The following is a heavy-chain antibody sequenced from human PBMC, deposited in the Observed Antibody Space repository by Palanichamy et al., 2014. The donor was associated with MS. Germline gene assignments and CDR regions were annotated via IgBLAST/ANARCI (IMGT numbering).Heavy chain of an antibody. J-gene: IGHJ6*02. V-gene: IGHV4-4*07. CDR2: IYPRGIT. Sequence: QVQLQESGPGLVKPSETLSLTCTVSGGSIRGYYWSWIRQPAGKGLEWIGRIYPRGITNYSPSLKSRVTMSIDTSKNQFSLNLGSVTAADTAVYYCARDDYGSGTPAYGMDVWGQGTTVTVSS. CDR1: GGSIRGYY. D-gene: IGHD3-10*01. CDR3: ARDDYGSGTPAYGMDV.